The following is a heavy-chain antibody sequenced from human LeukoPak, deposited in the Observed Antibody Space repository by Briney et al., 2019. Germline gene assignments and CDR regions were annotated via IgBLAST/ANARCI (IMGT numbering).Heavy chain of an antibody. Sequence: SETLSLTCAVYGGSFRHFYWSWIRQPPGKGLEWIGEINHSGSTNYNPSFKSRVTISMDTSKNQFSLKLSSVTAADTAVYYCARQDHSSSSFDPWGQGTLVTVSS. V-gene: IGHV4-34*01. CDR1: GGSFRHFY. CDR2: INHSGST. D-gene: IGHD6-13*01. CDR3: ARQDHSSSSFDP. J-gene: IGHJ5*02.